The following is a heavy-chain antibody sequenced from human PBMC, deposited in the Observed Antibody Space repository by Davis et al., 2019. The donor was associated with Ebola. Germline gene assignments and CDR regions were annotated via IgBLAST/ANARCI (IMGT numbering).Heavy chain of an antibody. D-gene: IGHD3-10*01. CDR2: VSVPGLT. CDR3: ARDITLRGPFDP. J-gene: IGHJ5*02. CDR1: GFSFSDYA. Sequence: GESLKISCTGSGFSFSDYAMSWVRQAPGKGLEWVSDVSVPGLTHYADPVKGRFTISRDISKNTVYLQMNSLRVEDTAIYYCARDITLRGPFDPWGQGTLVTVSS. V-gene: IGHV3-23*01.